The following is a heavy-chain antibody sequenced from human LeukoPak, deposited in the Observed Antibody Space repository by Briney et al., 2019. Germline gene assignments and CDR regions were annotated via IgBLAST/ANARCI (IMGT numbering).Heavy chain of an antibody. CDR1: GGSFSGYY. Sequence: SETLSLTCAVYGGSFSGYYWSWIRQTPEKGLEWIGEINHSGSTNYNPSLKSRVTISVDTSKNQFSLNLSSVAAADTAVFYCARTKGDFWSGYFSYYYMDVWGKGITVTVSS. CDR3: ARTKGDFWSGYFSYYYMDV. D-gene: IGHD3-3*01. V-gene: IGHV4-34*01. CDR2: INHSGST. J-gene: IGHJ6*03.